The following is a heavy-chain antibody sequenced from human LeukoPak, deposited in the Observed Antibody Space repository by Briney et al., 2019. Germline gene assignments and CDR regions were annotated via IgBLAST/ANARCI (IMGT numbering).Heavy chain of an antibody. CDR3: ARDNGWSGSYTLDY. D-gene: IGHD1-26*01. CDR2: IYYSVST. CDR1: GGSISSYY. Sequence: SETLSLTCTVPGGSISSYYWSWIRQPPGKGLEWIGYIYYSVSTNYNPSLKSRVTISVDTSKNQFSLKLSSVAAGDTAVYYCARDNGWSGSYTLDYWGQGTLVTVSS. J-gene: IGHJ4*02. V-gene: IGHV4-59*01.